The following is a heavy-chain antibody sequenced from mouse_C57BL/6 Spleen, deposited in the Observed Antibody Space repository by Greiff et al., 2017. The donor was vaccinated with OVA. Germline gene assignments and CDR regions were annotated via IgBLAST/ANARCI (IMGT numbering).Heavy chain of an antibody. CDR2: IDPSDSYT. CDR1: GYTFTSYW. V-gene: IGHV1-59*01. D-gene: IGHD2-4*01. Sequence: QVQLQQPGAELVRPGTSVKLSCKASGYTFTSYWMHWVKQRPGQGLEWLGVIDPSDSYTNYNQKFKGKATLTVDTSSSTAYMQLSSLTSEDSAVYYCARKGDYDAGEFADWGQGTLVTVSA. J-gene: IGHJ3*01. CDR3: ARKGDYDAGEFAD.